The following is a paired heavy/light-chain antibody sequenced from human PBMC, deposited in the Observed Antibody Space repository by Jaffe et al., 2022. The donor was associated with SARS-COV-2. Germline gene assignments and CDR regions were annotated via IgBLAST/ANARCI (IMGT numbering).Light chain of an antibody. CDR1: QGISSY. Sequence: DIQLTQSPSFLSASVGDRVTITCRASQGISSYLAWYQQKPGKAPKLLIYAASTLQSGVPSRFSGSGSGTEFTLTISSLQPEDFATYYCQQLNSYPQVTFGGGTKVEIK. V-gene: IGKV1-9*01. J-gene: IGKJ4*01. CDR3: QQLNSYPQVT. CDR2: AAS.
Heavy chain of an antibody. Sequence: EVQLLESGGGLVQPGGSLRLSCAASGFTFSSYAMSWVRQAPGKGLEWVSAISGSGGSTYYADSVKGRFTISRDNSKNTLYLQMNSLRAEDTAVYYCAKDGYPGALGDIVVVPAADYWGQGTLVTVSS. CDR1: GFTFSSYA. D-gene: IGHD2-2*01. V-gene: IGHV3-23*01. CDR2: ISGSGGST. J-gene: IGHJ4*02. CDR3: AKDGYPGALGDIVVVPAADY.